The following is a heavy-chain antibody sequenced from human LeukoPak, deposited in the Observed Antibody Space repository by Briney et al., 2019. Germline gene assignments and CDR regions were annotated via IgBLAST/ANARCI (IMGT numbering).Heavy chain of an antibody. CDR1: GFTFSSYA. V-gene: IGHV3-7*04. CDR3: TRVGYIDEGIDY. Sequence: GGSLRLSCTASGFTFSSYAMSWVRQAPGRGLEWVANIKQDGSKKSYVDSVKGRFTISRDNAKNSLYLQMNSLRAEDTAIYYCTRVGYIDEGIDYWGQGTLVTVSS. CDR2: IKQDGSKK. D-gene: IGHD5-24*01. J-gene: IGHJ4*02.